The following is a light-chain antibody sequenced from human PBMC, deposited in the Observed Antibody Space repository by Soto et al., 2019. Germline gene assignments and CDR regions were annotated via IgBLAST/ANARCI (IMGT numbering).Light chain of an antibody. CDR1: QSISSTY. Sequence: EIVLTQSPGTLSLSPGERATLSCRASQSISSTYLGWHQQKPGQAPRLLIYGTSIRATGIPDRFSGSGSGTDFTLTISSLQPDDCATYYCHTYNSYSLHTFGQGTKLEIK. V-gene: IGKV3-20*01. CDR2: GTS. J-gene: IGKJ2*01. CDR3: HTYNSYSLHT.